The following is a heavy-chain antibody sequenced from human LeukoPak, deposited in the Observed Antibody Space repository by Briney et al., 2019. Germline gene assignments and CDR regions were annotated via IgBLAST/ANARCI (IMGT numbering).Heavy chain of an antibody. Sequence: GGSLRLSCAASGFTFSSYGMHWVRQAPGKGLEYVSGISSNGGSTYYANSVKGRFTISRDNPKNTLYLQMGSLRAEDMAVYYCARVGAAAGYYMDVWGKGTTVTVSS. CDR3: ARVGAAAGYYMDV. J-gene: IGHJ6*03. CDR1: GFTFSSYG. D-gene: IGHD6-13*01. V-gene: IGHV3-64*01. CDR2: ISSNGGST.